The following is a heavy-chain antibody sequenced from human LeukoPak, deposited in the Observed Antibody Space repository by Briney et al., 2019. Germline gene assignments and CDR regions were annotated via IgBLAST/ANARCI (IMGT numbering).Heavy chain of an antibody. CDR3: ATRVAYPTFDP. Sequence: SVKVSCKASGGTFSSYAISWVRQAPGQGLEWMGGIIPIFGTANYAQKFQGRVTITADESTSTAYIELSSLRSEDTAVYYCATRVAYPTFDPWGQGTLVTVSS. V-gene: IGHV1-69*13. CDR1: GGTFSSYA. CDR2: IIPIFGTA. D-gene: IGHD2-2*01. J-gene: IGHJ5*02.